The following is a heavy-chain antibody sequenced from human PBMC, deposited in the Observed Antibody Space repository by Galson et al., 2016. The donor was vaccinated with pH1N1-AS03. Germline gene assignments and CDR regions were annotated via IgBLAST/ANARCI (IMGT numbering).Heavy chain of an antibody. Sequence: SGAEVKKPGESLMISCKASGFRFTTYWIAWVRQLPGKGLEWMGFIYPGDSDTKYSPSFQGQATISADKSISTAYLRWNSLKASDTAMYYCARGDGYNYYFDYWGQGTLVTVSS. J-gene: IGHJ4*02. CDR3: ARGDGYNYYFDY. CDR2: IYPGDSDT. V-gene: IGHV5-51*03. D-gene: IGHD5-24*01. CDR1: GFRFTTYW.